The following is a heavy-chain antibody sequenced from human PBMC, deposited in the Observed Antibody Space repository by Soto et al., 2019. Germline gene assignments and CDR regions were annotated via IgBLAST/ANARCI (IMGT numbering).Heavy chain of an antibody. CDR3: ASHGGYYDFWSGYYAPGYYYYGMDV. CDR1: GGSISSSSSY. D-gene: IGHD3-3*01. V-gene: IGHV4-39*01. Sequence: SETLSLTCTVSGGSISSSSSYWGWIRQAPGKGLEWIGNVYYSGSTYYNPSLKSRVTISVDTSKNQFSLKLSSVTAADTAVYYCASHGGYYDFWSGYYAPGYYYYGMDVWGQGTTVTVSS. J-gene: IGHJ6*02. CDR2: VYYSGST.